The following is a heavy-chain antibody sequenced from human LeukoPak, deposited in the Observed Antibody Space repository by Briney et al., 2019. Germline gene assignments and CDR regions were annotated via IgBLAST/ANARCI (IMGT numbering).Heavy chain of an antibody. Sequence: GASVKVSCKASGYTFTGYYMHWVRQAPGQGLEWMGWINPNSGGTNYAQKFQGRVTMTRDTSISTAYMELSRLRSDDTAVYYCARDSVRYFDWLWSYYYYGMDVWGQGTTVTVSS. CDR3: ARDSVRYFDWLWSYYYYGMDV. J-gene: IGHJ6*02. CDR1: GYTFTGYY. V-gene: IGHV1-2*02. D-gene: IGHD3-9*01. CDR2: INPNSGGT.